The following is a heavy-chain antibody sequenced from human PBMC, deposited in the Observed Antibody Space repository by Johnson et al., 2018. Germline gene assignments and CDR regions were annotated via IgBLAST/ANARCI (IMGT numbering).Heavy chain of an antibody. CDR3: AKVPIGDYGDHYYYGLDV. CDR1: GFTFSSCV. CDR2: ISGSGSGT. V-gene: IGHV3-23*01. J-gene: IGHJ6*02. Sequence: EQLQESGGGLVQAGGSLRLCCAASGFTFSSCVMSWARPAPGKGLEWVSAISGSGSGTYYADSVKGRFTIPSHNSKNTLYLQMNSLRAEDTAVYYCAKVPIGDYGDHYYYGLDVWGQGTTVTVSS. D-gene: IGHD4-17*01.